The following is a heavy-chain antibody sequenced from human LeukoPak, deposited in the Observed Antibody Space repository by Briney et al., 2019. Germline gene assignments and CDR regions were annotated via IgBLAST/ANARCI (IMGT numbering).Heavy chain of an antibody. CDR2: IYYSGST. V-gene: IGHV4-39*01. CDR1: GGSISSSSYY. J-gene: IGHJ3*02. CDR3: ARHDDYGDYVAFDI. Sequence: SETLSLTCTVSGGSISSSSYYWGWIRQPPGKGLEWIGSIYYSGSTYYNPSLKSRVTISVDTSKNQFSLKLSSVTAADTAAYYCARHDDYGDYVAFDIWGQGTMVTVSS. D-gene: IGHD4-17*01.